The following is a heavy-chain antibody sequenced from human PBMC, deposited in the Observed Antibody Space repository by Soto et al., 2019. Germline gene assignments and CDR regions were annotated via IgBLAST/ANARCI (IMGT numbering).Heavy chain of an antibody. CDR3: ARHTYDSSGYYSFDY. D-gene: IGHD3-22*01. CDR2: IYYSGST. J-gene: IGHJ4*02. CDR1: GGSISSYY. V-gene: IGHV4-59*01. Sequence: PSETLSLTCTVSGGSISSYYWSWIRQPPGKGLEWIGYIYYSGSTNYNPSLKSRVTISVGTSKNQFSLKLSSVTAADTAVYYCARHTYDSSGYYSFDYWGQGALVTVSS.